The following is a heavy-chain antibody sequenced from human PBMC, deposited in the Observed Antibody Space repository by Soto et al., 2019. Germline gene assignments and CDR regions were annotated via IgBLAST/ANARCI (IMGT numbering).Heavy chain of an antibody. D-gene: IGHD3-10*01. CDR3: ARVGRGVADY. Sequence: QVQLQESGPGLVKPSQTLSLTCTVSGGSISSGDYYWSWIRQPPGKGLEWIGYIYYSGSTYYNPSLKSPFSISVDTSKNQFSLKLNSVTAAETVVYYCARVGRGVADYWGQGTLVTVSS. CDR1: GGSISSGDYY. V-gene: IGHV4-30-4*01. J-gene: IGHJ4*02. CDR2: IYYSGST.